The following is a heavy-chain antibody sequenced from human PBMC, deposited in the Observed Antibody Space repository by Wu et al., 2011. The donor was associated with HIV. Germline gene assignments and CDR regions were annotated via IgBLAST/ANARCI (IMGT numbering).Heavy chain of an antibody. CDR2: INPNRSGT. J-gene: IGHJ4*02. V-gene: IGHV1-2*02. CDR3: ATEAIAAAGADFDY. Sequence: YIHWVRQAPGQGLEWMGWINPNRSGTKYAQKFQGRVDMTLDTSISTAYMELSRLRSDDTAMYFCATEAIAAAGADFDYWGQGTLVTVTS. D-gene: IGHD6-13*01. CDR1: Y.